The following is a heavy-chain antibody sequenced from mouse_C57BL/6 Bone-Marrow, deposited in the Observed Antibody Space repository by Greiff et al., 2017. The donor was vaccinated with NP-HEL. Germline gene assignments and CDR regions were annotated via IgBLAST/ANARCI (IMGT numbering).Heavy chain of an antibody. CDR3: TRAGDPYYFDY. J-gene: IGHJ2*01. Sequence: DVMLVESGEGLVKPGGSLKLSCAASGFTFSSYAMSWVRQTPEKRLEWVAYISSGGDYIYYADTVKGRFTISRDNARNTLYLQMSSLKSEDTAMYYCTRAGDPYYFDYWGQGTTLTVSS. D-gene: IGHD3-2*02. CDR2: ISSGGDYI. V-gene: IGHV5-9-1*02. CDR1: GFTFSSYA.